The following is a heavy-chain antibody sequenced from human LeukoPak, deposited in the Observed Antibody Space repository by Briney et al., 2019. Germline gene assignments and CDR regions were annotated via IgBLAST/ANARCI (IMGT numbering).Heavy chain of an antibody. Sequence: SETLSLTCAVYGGSFSGYSLSWIRQPPGKGLEWIGEINHSGSTNYNPSLKSRVTISVDTSKNQFSLKLSSVTAADTAVYYCARTAHEGSYSAEYFQYWGQGTLVTVSS. V-gene: IGHV4-34*01. D-gene: IGHD1-26*01. CDR2: INHSGST. CDR3: ARTAHEGSYSAEYFQY. J-gene: IGHJ1*01. CDR1: GGSFSGYS.